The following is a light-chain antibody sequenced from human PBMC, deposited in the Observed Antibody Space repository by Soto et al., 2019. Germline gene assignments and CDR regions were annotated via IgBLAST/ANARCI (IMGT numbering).Light chain of an antibody. J-gene: IGKJ4*01. V-gene: IGKV1-5*03. CDR2: KAS. CDR3: QHYISSST. CDR1: QSVSDW. Sequence: DIQMTQSPSTLSASVGDRVTITCRASQSVSDWLAWYQRKPGKVPKLLIYKASNLESGVPSRFRGSGSGTEFTLTISSLQPVDFATYYCQHYISSSTFGGGTKV.